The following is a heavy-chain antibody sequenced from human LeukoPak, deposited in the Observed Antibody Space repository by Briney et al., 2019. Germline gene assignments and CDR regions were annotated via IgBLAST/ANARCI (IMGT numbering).Heavy chain of an antibody. J-gene: IGHJ4*02. V-gene: IGHV3-30*18. CDR2: ISYDGSNK. Sequence: GGSLRLSCAASGFTFSSSGMHWVRQAPGKGLEWVAVISYDGSNKYYANSVKGRFTISRDNSKNALFLQMDSLRAEDTAVYYCAKELQSWYPADYWGQGTLVTVSS. CDR1: GFTFSSSG. D-gene: IGHD4-11*01. CDR3: AKELQSWYPADY.